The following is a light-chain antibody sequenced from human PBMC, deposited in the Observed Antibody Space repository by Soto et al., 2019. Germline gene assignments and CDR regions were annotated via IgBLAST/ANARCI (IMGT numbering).Light chain of an antibody. V-gene: IGLV1-47*01. Sequence: QSVLTQPPSASGTPGQRVTISCSGSSSNIGRNYVYWYQQLPGTAPKLLIYRNNQRPSGVPDRFSGSKSGTSASLAISGLRSEDEAEYYCAAWDDSLSVVFGGGTKLTVL. CDR2: RNN. CDR3: AAWDDSLSVV. CDR1: SSNIGRNY. J-gene: IGLJ2*01.